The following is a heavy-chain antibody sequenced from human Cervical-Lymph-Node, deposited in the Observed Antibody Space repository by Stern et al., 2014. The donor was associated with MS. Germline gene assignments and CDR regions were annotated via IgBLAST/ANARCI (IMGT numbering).Heavy chain of an antibody. V-gene: IGHV1-69*01. CDR3: ARGWSYDILTGYSY. D-gene: IGHD3-9*01. CDR1: GGTFSTYA. Sequence: QMQLVQPRDEVKKTGSSVKVSCKASGGTFSTYAISWVRQAPGQGLAWLGGITPIFGRTNYAQRFQGRVTITADESTSTAYMELSSLRSEDTAVYYCARGWSYDILTGYSYWGQGTLVTVSS. J-gene: IGHJ4*02. CDR2: ITPIFGRT.